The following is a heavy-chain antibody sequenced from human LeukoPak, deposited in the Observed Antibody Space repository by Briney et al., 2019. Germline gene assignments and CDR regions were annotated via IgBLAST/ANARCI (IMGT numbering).Heavy chain of an antibody. V-gene: IGHV4-30-4*01. D-gene: IGHD6-19*01. J-gene: IGHJ4*02. Sequence: PSQTLSLTCTVSGGSISSGDYYWRWIRQPPGKGLEWIGYIYYSGSTYYNPSLKSRVTISVDTSKNQFSLKLSSVTAADTAVYYCARDLDGYSSGWYYFDYWGQGTLVTVSS. CDR2: IYYSGST. CDR1: GGSISSGDYY. CDR3: ARDLDGYSSGWYYFDY.